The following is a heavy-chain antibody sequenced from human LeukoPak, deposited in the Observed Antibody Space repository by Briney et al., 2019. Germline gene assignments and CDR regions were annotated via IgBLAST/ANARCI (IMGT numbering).Heavy chain of an antibody. CDR2: IWYDGSNK. Sequence: PGRSLGLSCAASGFTFSSYGIHWVRQAPGKGLERVAVIWYDGSNKYYADSVKGRFTISRDNSKNTLYLQMNSLRAEDTAVYYCARGTAMDGGHNDYWGQGTLVTVSS. CDR3: ARGTAMDGGHNDY. J-gene: IGHJ4*02. D-gene: IGHD5-18*01. CDR1: GFTFSSYG. V-gene: IGHV3-33*01.